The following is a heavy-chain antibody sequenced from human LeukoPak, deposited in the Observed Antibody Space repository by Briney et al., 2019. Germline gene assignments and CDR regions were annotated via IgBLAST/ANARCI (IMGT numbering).Heavy chain of an antibody. CDR1: GFTFSSYA. V-gene: IGHV3-23*01. D-gene: IGHD3-22*01. CDR2: ISGSGGST. J-gene: IGHJ5*02. Sequence: PGGSLRLSCAASGFTFSSYAVSWVRQAPGKGLEWVSAISGSGGSTYYADSVKGRFTISRDNSKNTLYLQMNSLRAEDTAVYYCANLLTSYYYDSSGVGHNWFDPWGQGTLVTVSS. CDR3: ANLLTSYYYDSSGVGHNWFDP.